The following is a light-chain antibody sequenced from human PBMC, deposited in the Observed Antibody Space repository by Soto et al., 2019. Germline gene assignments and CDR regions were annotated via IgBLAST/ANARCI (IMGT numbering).Light chain of an antibody. CDR2: DVS. V-gene: IGLV2-14*01. CDR1: SSDVGGYNY. J-gene: IGLJ1*01. Sequence: QSALTQPASVSGSPGQSITISCTGTSSDVGGYNYVSWYQQHPGKAPKLMIYDVSNRPSGVSNRFSGSNSGNTASLTISGLQAEDEADYYCSSYTSSSTLNYVFGTGTKLTVL. CDR3: SSYTSSSTLNYV.